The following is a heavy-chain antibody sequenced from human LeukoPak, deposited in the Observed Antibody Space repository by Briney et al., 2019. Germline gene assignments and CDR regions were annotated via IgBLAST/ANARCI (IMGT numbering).Heavy chain of an antibody. D-gene: IGHD3-16*01. CDR1: GGSIKGYH. CDR3: ARRNDLHI. V-gene: IGHV4-4*08. J-gene: IGHJ3*02. Sequence: SETLSLTCTVSGGSIKGYHWSWIRQPPGKGLEWIGYIYSNEATEYKPSLKSRVTISADTSENQFSLKLTSVTAADTAMYYCARRNDLHIWGQGTMVTVSS. CDR2: IYSNEAT.